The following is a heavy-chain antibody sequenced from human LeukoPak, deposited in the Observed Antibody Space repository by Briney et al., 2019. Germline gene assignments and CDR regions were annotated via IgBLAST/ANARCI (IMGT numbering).Heavy chain of an antibody. CDR3: ARGSLGGYSYGPTESPFDY. CDR1: GYTFTSYA. Sequence: ASVKVSCNASGYTFTSYAMHWVRQAPGQRLERMGWINAGNGNTKYSQKFQGRVTITRDTSASTAYMELSSLRSEDTAVYYCARGSLGGYSYGPTESPFDYWGQGTLVTVSS. CDR2: INAGNGNT. J-gene: IGHJ4*02. V-gene: IGHV1-3*01. D-gene: IGHD5-18*01.